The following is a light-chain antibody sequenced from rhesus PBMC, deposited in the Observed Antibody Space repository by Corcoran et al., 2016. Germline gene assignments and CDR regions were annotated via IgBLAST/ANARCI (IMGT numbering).Light chain of an antibody. Sequence: DIQMTQSPSSLSASVGDRVRITCQASQGIPKYLAWYQQTPGKSPKFLIYKASTLQTVVPSKFIGTGSGTEFTLTIRILQPEDFATSYCQHTYRPPFTFGPGTILDIK. CDR1: QGIPKY. J-gene: IGKJ3*01. V-gene: IGKV1-25*01. CDR3: QHTYRPPFT. CDR2: KAS.